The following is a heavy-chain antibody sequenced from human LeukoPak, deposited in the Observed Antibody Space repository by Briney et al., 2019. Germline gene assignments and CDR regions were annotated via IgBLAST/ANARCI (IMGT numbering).Heavy chain of an antibody. Sequence: SETLSLTCTVSGGSISSHYWSWIRQPPGKGLEWIGYIYYSGSTNYNPSLKRRVTISVDTSKNQFSLKLSSVTAADTAVYYCARERLANYYYYYMDVWGKGTTVTVSS. CDR1: GGSISSHY. V-gene: IGHV4-59*11. D-gene: IGHD3-9*01. CDR2: IYYSGST. CDR3: ARERLANYYYYYMDV. J-gene: IGHJ6*03.